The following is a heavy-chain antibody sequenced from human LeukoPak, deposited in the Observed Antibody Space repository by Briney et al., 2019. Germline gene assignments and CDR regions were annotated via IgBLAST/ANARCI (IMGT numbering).Heavy chain of an antibody. D-gene: IGHD2-15*01. CDR2: ISGSGGST. CDR3: AKGSRSDCSGGSCYSYPFDY. Sequence: GGSLRLSCAASGFTFSSYAMSWVRQAPGKGQEWVSAISGSGGSTYYADSVKGRFTISRDNSKNTLYLQMNSLRAEDTAVYYCAKGSRSDCSGGSCYSYPFDYWGQGTLVTVSS. J-gene: IGHJ4*02. V-gene: IGHV3-23*01. CDR1: GFTFSSYA.